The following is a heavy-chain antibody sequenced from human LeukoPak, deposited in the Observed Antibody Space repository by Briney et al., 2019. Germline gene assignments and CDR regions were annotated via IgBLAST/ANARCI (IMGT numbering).Heavy chain of an antibody. CDR3: ARDGYSYGWFVDY. V-gene: IGHV4-30-4*01. J-gene: IGHJ4*02. CDR1: GGSISSGDYY. CDR2: IYYSGST. D-gene: IGHD5-18*01. Sequence: PSETPSLTCTVSGGSISSGDYYWSWIRQPPGKGLEWIGYIYYSGSTYYNPSLKSRVTISVDTSKNQFSLKLSSVTAADTAVYYCARDGYSYGWFVDYWGQGTLVTVSP.